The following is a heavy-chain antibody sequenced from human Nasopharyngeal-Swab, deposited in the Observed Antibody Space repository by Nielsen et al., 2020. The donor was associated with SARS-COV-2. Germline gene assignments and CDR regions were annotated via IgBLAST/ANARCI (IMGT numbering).Heavy chain of an antibody. CDR1: GFTFSSYA. CDR2: ISGSGGST. Sequence: GESLKISCAASGFTFSSYAMSWVRQAPGKGLEWVSAISGSGGSTYYADSVKGRFTISRDNSKNTLYLQMNSLRAEDTAVYYCAKDRGIVVVIGLDYWGQGTLVTVSS. V-gene: IGHV3-23*01. J-gene: IGHJ4*02. D-gene: IGHD3-22*01. CDR3: AKDRGIVVVIGLDY.